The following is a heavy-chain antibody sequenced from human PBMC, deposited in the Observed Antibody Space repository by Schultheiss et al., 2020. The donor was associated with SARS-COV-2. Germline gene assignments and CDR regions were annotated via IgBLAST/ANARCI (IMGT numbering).Heavy chain of an antibody. D-gene: IGHD4-17*01. CDR2: ISDYNGNT. CDR1: GYTFTSYD. V-gene: IGHV1-18*01. J-gene: IGHJ6*03. Sequence: ASVKVSCKASGYTFTSYDINWVRQATGQGLEWMGWISDYNGNTNYAQKLQGRVTMTTDTSTSTAYMELRSLRSDDTAVYYCARAHGDYYYYYMDVWGKGTTVTVSS. CDR3: ARAHGDYYYYYMDV.